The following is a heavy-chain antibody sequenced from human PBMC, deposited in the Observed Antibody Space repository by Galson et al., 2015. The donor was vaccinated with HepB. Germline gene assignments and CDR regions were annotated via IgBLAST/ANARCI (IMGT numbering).Heavy chain of an antibody. CDR2: ISSSSSYT. V-gene: IGHV3-11*06. CDR3: ARDTRIVGATTGFDY. CDR1: GFTFSDYY. D-gene: IGHD1-26*01. J-gene: IGHJ4*02. Sequence: SLRLSCAASGFTFSDYYMSWLRQAPGKGLEWVSYISSSSSYTNYADSVKGRFTISRDNAKNSLYLQMNSLRAEDTAVYYCARDTRIVGATTGFDYWGQGTLVTVSS.